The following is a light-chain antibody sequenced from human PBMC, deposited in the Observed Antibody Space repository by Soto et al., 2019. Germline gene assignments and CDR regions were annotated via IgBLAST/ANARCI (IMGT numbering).Light chain of an antibody. CDR1: SSDVGGYNY. Sequence: QSALTQPASVSGSPGQSITISCTGTSSDVGGYNYVSWYQQHPGKAPKLMIYEVSNRPSGVSNRFSGSKSGNTASLTISGLQAEDEADYYCSSYTSSSNLVVFGGGTKVTVL. CDR2: EVS. CDR3: SSYTSSSNLVV. J-gene: IGLJ2*01. V-gene: IGLV2-14*01.